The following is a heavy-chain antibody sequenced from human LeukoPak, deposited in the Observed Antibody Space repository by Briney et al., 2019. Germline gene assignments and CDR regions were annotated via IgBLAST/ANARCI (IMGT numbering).Heavy chain of an antibody. CDR1: GYTFTGYY. V-gene: IGHV1-2*02. D-gene: IGHD2-2*01. CDR2: INPNSGGT. Sequence: GASVKVSCKAPGYTFTGYYMHWVRQAPGQGLEWMGWINPNSGGTNYAQKFQGRVTMTRDTSISTAYMELSRLRSDDTAVYYCARDFIVVVPAGFDPWGQGTLVSVSS. CDR3: ARDFIVVVPAGFDP. J-gene: IGHJ5*02.